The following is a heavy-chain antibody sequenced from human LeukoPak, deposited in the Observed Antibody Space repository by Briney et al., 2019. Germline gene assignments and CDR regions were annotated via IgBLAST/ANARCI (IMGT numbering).Heavy chain of an antibody. CDR1: GGSFRGYY. CDR2: IYYSGGT. D-gene: IGHD1-1*01. Sequence: SETLSLTCAVYGGSFRGYYWAWFRQPPGKGLEWIGSIYYSGGTYYNPSLKSRVTISIDTSKNQFSLKLRSVTAADTAVYYCARDGNALWGQGTLVTVSS. J-gene: IGHJ4*02. CDR3: ARDGNAL. V-gene: IGHV4-34*01.